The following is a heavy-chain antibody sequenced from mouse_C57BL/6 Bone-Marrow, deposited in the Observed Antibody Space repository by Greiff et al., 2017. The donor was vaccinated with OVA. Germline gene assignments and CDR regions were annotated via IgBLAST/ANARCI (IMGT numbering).Heavy chain of an antibody. Sequence: EVKLVESGGGLVQSGRSLRLSCATSGFTFSDFYMEWVRQAPGKGLEWIAASRNKANDYTTEYSASVKGRFIVSRDTSQSILYLQMNALRAEDTAMYYCARDARGDGYWYFDVWGTGTTVTVSS. V-gene: IGHV7-1*01. CDR1: GFTFSDFY. D-gene: IGHD1-1*01. J-gene: IGHJ1*03. CDR2: SRNKANDYTT. CDR3: ARDARGDGYWYFDV.